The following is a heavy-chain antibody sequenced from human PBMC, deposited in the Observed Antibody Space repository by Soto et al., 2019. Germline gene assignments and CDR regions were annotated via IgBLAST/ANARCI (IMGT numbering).Heavy chain of an antibody. V-gene: IGHV3-7*05. CDR3: GRGFGGTH. CDR2: INQDGSAK. D-gene: IGHD2-15*01. CDR1: GFTFNNYY. J-gene: IGHJ4*02. Sequence: EVQLVESGGGLVQPGGSLRLSCAASGFTFNNYYMVWVRQAPGRGLEWVANINQDGSAKYYVDSVKGRFTISRDNAKSSLYLQLNSLRAEDTATYYCGRGFGGTHWGQGSLVTVSS.